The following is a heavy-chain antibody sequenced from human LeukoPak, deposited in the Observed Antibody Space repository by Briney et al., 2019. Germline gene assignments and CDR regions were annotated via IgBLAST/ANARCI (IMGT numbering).Heavy chain of an antibody. D-gene: IGHD3-22*01. V-gene: IGHV3-21*01. Sequence: GGSLRLSCAASGFTFSSYAMSWVRQAPGKGLEWVSSISTSSSYINYADSVKGRFTISRDNAKKSLYLQMNSLRAEDTAVYYCARVYYDSSGYYYAFDYWGQGTLVTVSS. CDR2: ISTSSSYI. J-gene: IGHJ4*02. CDR3: ARVYYDSSGYYYAFDY. CDR1: GFTFSSYA.